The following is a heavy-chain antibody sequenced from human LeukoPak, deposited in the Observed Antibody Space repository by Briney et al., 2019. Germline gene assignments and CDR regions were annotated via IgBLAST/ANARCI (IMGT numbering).Heavy chain of an antibody. D-gene: IGHD6-13*01. V-gene: IGHV4-34*01. CDR3: AHYKSSSWGGAYFDY. J-gene: IGHJ4*02. CDR2: INHSGST. CDR1: GGSFSGYY. Sequence: SETLSLTCAVYGGSFSGYYWSWIRQPPGKGLEWIGEINHSGSTNYNPSLKSRVTISVDTSKDQFSLKLSSVTAADTAVYYCAHYKSSSWGGAYFDYRGQGTLVTVSS.